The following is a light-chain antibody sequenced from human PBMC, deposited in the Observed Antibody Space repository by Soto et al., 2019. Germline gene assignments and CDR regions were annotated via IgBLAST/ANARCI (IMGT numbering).Light chain of an antibody. CDR3: QHHDSYPLT. CDR2: AAS. CDR1: QAITSY. J-gene: IGKJ3*01. V-gene: IGKV1-9*01. Sequence: IQLTRSPSSLSASVGDRVTITCRASQAITSYLAWYQQKPGTAPKLLIYAASTLESGVPSRFSGSGSGTDFTLTISSLQPEDFATYYCQHHDSYPLTFGPGTKVDI.